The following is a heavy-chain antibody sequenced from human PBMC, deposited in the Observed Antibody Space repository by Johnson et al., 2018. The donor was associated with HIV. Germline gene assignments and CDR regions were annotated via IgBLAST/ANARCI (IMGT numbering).Heavy chain of an antibody. J-gene: IGHJ3*02. V-gene: IGHV3-11*04. CDR3: ARVRWLQLGAFDI. Sequence: QVQVVESGGGLVKPGGSLRLSCAASGFIFSDYYMSWIRQAPGKGLEWVSYISSSGGSIYYADSLKGRLTISRDNAKNSLYLQMNSLRAEDTAVYYCARVRWLQLGAFDIWGQGTMVTVSS. CDR1: GFIFSDYY. D-gene: IGHD5-24*01. CDR2: ISSSGGSI.